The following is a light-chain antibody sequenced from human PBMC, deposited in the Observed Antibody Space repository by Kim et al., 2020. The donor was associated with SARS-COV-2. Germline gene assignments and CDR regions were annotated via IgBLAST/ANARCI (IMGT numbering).Light chain of an antibody. CDR2: RND. CDR1: RSNIGSNY. CDR3: AAWDDSLRVVL. Sequence: GQKVTISCSGGRSNIGSNYVYWCRNLPGTAPKVLIYRNDQRPSGVPDRFSGSKSGTSASLAISGLRSDDEANYYCAAWDDSLRVVLFGGGTKLTVL. V-gene: IGLV1-47*01. J-gene: IGLJ2*01.